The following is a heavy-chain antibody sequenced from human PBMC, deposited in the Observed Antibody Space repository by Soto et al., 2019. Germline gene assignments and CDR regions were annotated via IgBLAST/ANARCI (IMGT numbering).Heavy chain of an antibody. V-gene: IGHV3-30*18. Sequence: VQLVESGGGVVQPGRSLRLSCAASGFTFSRAAMHWVRQAPGKWLEWVAVISSDGINRYFADSVKGRFTISRDDSNSTLYLHMNSLGPEDTAVSYCAKDRKSGSNVGGIVYCCSGMDVWGQGTTVTVSS. D-gene: IGHD2-2*01. CDR2: ISSDGINR. CDR3: AKDRKSGSNVGGIVYCCSGMDV. J-gene: IGHJ6*02. CDR1: GFTFSRAA.